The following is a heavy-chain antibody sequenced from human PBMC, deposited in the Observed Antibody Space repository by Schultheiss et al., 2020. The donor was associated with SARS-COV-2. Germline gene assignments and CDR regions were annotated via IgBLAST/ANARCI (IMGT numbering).Heavy chain of an antibody. Sequence: GGPLRLSCAASGFTFSSYWMHWVRQAPGKGLVWVSRINSDGSSTSYADSVKGRFTISRDNAKNTLYLQMNSLRAEDTAVYYCARGGYCSSTSCYNPYYYYGMDVWGQGTTVTVSS. V-gene: IGHV3-74*01. D-gene: IGHD2-2*02. J-gene: IGHJ6*02. CDR3: ARGGYCSSTSCYNPYYYYGMDV. CDR2: INSDGSST. CDR1: GFTFSSYW.